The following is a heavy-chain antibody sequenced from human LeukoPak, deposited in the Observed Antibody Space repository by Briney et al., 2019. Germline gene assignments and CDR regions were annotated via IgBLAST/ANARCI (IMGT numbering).Heavy chain of an antibody. J-gene: IGHJ3*02. CDR1: GYTFTSYG. CDR3: ARRSGSGRHPFHI. Sequence: ASVKVSCKASGYTFTSYGISCVPQAPGQGLELRGYINTNSGNTGYSRKLQGRVAITRTTSIPTAYMELRSLRYEDTAVYYCARRSGSGRHPFHIWGQGTLVTVSS. CDR2: INTNSGNT. V-gene: IGHV1-8*03. D-gene: IGHD3-10*01.